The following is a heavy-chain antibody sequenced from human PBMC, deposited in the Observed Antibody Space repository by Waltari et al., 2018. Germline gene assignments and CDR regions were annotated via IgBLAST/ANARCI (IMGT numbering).Heavy chain of an antibody. D-gene: IGHD2-15*01. CDR2: INPNSGGT. V-gene: IGHV1-2*06. CDR1: GYTFTGYY. Sequence: QVQLVQSGAEVKKPGALVKVSCKASGYTFTGYYMHWVRQAPGQGLEWMGRINPNSGGTNYAQKFQGRVTMTRDTSISTAYMELSRLRSDDTAVYYCARSPLYAYCSGGSCNDPWGQGTLVTVSS. J-gene: IGHJ5*02. CDR3: ARSPLYAYCSGGSCNDP.